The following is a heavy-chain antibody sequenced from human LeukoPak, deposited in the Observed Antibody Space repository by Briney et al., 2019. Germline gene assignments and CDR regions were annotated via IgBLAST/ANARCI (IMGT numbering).Heavy chain of an antibody. J-gene: IGHJ3*01. V-gene: IGHV4-61*09. CDR1: GGSISSVNSY. CDR2: FYTSGST. Sequence: TLSLTCTVSGGSISSVNSYWTWIRQPAGKGLEWIGHFYTSGSTNYNPSLRSRVTISVDTSKNQFSLRLTSVTAADTAIYYCARNLGHYYDRSGYWDALAFWGHGTVVAVSS. CDR3: ARNLGHYYDRSGYWDALAF. D-gene: IGHD3-22*01.